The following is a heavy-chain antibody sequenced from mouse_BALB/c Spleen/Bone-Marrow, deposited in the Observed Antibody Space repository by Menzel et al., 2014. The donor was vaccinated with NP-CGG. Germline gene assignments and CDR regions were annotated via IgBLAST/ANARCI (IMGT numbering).Heavy chain of an antibody. V-gene: IGHV1-67*01. D-gene: IGHD1-1*01. Sequence: VQLQQSGPELVRPGVSVKISCKGSGYKFTAYAMHWVKQSHAKSLEWIGLISTYSGNTHYNQKFKGKATMTVDKSSSSAYMELARLTSEDSAIYYCSRNFYGSAYFDLWGQGSTLTVSS. J-gene: IGHJ2*01. CDR2: ISTYSGNT. CDR3: SRNFYGSAYFDL. CDR1: GYKFTAYA.